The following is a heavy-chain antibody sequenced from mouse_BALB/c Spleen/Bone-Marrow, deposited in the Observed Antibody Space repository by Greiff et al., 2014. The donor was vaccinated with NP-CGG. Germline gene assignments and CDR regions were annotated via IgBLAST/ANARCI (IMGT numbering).Heavy chain of an antibody. Sequence: EVQLQESGGGLVQPGGSLKLSCAASGFDFSRYWMSWVRQAPGKGLEWIGEVNPDSRTINYTPSLKDKFIISRDNAENTLYLRLNKVRSEDTALYYCARPDYYGYLNYWGQGTTLTVSS. V-gene: IGHV4-1*02. CDR1: GFDFSRYW. CDR3: ARPDYYGYLNY. CDR2: VNPDSRTI. J-gene: IGHJ2*01. D-gene: IGHD1-1*01.